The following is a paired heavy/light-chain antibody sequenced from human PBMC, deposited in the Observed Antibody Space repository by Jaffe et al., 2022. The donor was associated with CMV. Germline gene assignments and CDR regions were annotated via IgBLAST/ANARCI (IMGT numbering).Light chain of an antibody. CDR3: QAWDSSTAV. CDR2: QDS. V-gene: IGLV3-1*01. Sequence: SYELTQPPSVSVSPGQTASITCSGDKLGDKYACWYQQKPGQSPVLVIYQDSKRPSGIPERFSGSNSGNTATLTISGTQAMDEADYYCQAWDSSTAVFGTGTKVTVL. CDR1: KLGDKY. J-gene: IGLJ1*01.
Heavy chain of an antibody. CDR1: GFTFSDYY. D-gene: IGHD3-22*01. J-gene: IGHJ4*02. V-gene: IGHV3-11*06. CDR3: ARDREDYYDSSGLTYYFDY. Sequence: QVQLVESGGGLVKPGGSLRLSCAASGFTFSDYYMSWIRQAPGKGLEWVSYISSSSSYTNYADSVKGRFTISRDNAKNSLYLQMNSLRAEDTAVYYCARDREDYYDSSGLTYYFDYWGQGTLVTVSS. CDR2: ISSSSSYT.